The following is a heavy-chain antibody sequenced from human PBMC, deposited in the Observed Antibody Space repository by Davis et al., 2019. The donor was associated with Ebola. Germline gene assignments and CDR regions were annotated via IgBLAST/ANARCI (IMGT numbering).Heavy chain of an antibody. CDR2: IIPILGIA. V-gene: IGHV1-18*01. J-gene: IGHJ6*02. CDR3: ARVGYYDFWSGYSEVYYYYGMDV. D-gene: IGHD3-3*01. CDR1: GYTFTSYG. Sequence: ASVKVSCKASGYTFTSYGISWVRQAPGQGLEWMGRIIPILGIANYAQKLQGRVTMTTDTSTSTAYMELRSLRSDDTAVYYCARVGYYDFWSGYSEVYYYYGMDVWGQGTTVTVSS.